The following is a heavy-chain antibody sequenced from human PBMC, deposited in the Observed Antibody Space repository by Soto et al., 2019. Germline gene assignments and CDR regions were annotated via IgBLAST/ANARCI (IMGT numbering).Heavy chain of an antibody. J-gene: IGHJ6*02. V-gene: IGHV3-33*06. CDR2: LWFDGSNE. D-gene: IGHD3-10*01. Sequence: GGSLRLSCAASGFPFSRYDMHWVRQAPGKGLEWVAVLWFDGSNEYYADSVQGRFTISRDNSKNTLYLQMDSLRAEDTAVYYCAKVLYASESFDSEEAPYGMDVWGQGTTVTVS. CDR3: AKVLYASESFDSEEAPYGMDV. CDR1: GFPFSRYD.